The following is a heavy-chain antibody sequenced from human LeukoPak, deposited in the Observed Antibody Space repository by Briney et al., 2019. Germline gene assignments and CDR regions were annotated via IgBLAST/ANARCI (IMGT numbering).Heavy chain of an antibody. V-gene: IGHV3-23*01. D-gene: IGHD4-17*01. CDR2: ISGSGGSA. CDR3: AKPTATTPYYYGMDV. J-gene: IGHJ6*02. Sequence: GGSLRPSCAASGFTFSSYAMSWVRQAPGKGLEWVSVISGSGGSADFADSVKGRFTISRDNSKNTLYLQMNSLRAEDTAVYYCAKPTATTPYYYGMDVWGQGTTVTVSS. CDR1: GFTFSSYA.